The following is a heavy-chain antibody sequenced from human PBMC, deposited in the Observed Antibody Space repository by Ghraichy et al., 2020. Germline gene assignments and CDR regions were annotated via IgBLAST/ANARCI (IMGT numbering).Heavy chain of an antibody. Sequence: GSLRLSCAASGFTFSNYWMSWVRQAPGKGLEWVANIKQDGSEKYYVDSVKGRFTISRVNAKNSLYLQMNSLRAEDTAVYYCARSWGRADGFDIWGQGTMVTVSS. CDR1: GFTFSNYW. CDR2: IKQDGSEK. D-gene: IGHD3-16*01. J-gene: IGHJ3*02. V-gene: IGHV3-7*03. CDR3: ARSWGRADGFDI.